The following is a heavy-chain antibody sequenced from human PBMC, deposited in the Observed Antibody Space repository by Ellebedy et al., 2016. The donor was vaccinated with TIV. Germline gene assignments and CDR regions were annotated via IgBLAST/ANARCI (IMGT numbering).Heavy chain of an antibody. CDR2: ISSSGSTI. D-gene: IGHD3-3*01. Sequence: GGSLRLSCAASGFTFSDYYMSWIRQAPGKGLEWVSYISSSGSTIYYADSVKGRFTISRDNAKNSLYLQMNSLRGEDTAVYYCARDRTTYYTSHGLDVWGQGTTVTVSS. J-gene: IGHJ6*02. CDR1: GFTFSDYY. CDR3: ARDRTTYYTSHGLDV. V-gene: IGHV3-11*04.